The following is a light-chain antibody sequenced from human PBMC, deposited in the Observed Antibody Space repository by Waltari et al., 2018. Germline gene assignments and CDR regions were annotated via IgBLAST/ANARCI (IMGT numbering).Light chain of an antibody. Sequence: QSALAQPASVSGSPGQSIAISCTGTSSDIGNYNYVSWYQQHPGKAPKLILYEVSDRRSGVSRRFSGSKSGNKATLTISGLQADDEADYYCSSYTNRATLRVFGTGTKVTVL. CDR2: EVS. CDR1: SSDIGNYNY. J-gene: IGLJ1*01. CDR3: SSYTNRATLRV. V-gene: IGLV2-14*01.